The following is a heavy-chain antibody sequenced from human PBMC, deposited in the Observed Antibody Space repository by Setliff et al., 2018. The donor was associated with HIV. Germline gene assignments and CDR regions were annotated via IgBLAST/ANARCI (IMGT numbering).Heavy chain of an antibody. J-gene: IGHJ3*02. V-gene: IGHV4-38-2*02. CDR3: ARFSLLYPPPLSSGAFDI. Sequence: SETLSLTCTVSGDSISSDFYWGWIRQPPGKGLEWIGSIYHSGNTYYMPSLQSRVTISVDMSKNQFSLKLNSLTAADTAVYYCARFSLLYPPPLSSGAFDIWGQGTMVTVSS. D-gene: IGHD2-2*01. CDR2: IYHSGNT. CDR1: GDSISSDFY.